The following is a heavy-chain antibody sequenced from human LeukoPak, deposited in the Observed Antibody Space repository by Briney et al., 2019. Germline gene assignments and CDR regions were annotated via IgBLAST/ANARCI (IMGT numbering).Heavy chain of an antibody. D-gene: IGHD3-10*01. CDR3: ASTLVWFGELPPSHYGMDV. CDR1: GFTFSSYW. V-gene: IGHV3-7*01. J-gene: IGHJ6*02. Sequence: GGSLRLSCAASGFTFSSYWMSWVRQAPGKGLEWVANIKQDGSEKYYVDSVKGRFTISRDNAKKSLYLQMNSLRAEDTAVYYCASTLVWFGELPPSHYGMDVWGQGTTVTVSS. CDR2: IKQDGSEK.